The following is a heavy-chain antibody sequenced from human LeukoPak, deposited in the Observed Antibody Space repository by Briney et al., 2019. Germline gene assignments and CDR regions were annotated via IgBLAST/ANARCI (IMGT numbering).Heavy chain of an antibody. V-gene: IGHV4-30-2*01. J-gene: IGHJ4*02. Sequence: SETLSPTCTVSGGSISSGGYYWSWIRQPPGKGLEWIGYIYHSGSTYYNPSLKSRVTISVDRSKNQFSLKLSSVTAADTAVYYCARASPAEGYFDYWGQGTLVTVSS. CDR2: IYHSGST. CDR1: GGSISSGGYY. CDR3: ARASPAEGYFDY.